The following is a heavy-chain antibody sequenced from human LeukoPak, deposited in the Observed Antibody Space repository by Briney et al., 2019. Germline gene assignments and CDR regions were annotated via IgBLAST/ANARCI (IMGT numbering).Heavy chain of an antibody. J-gene: IGHJ4*02. CDR3: ARGTSTTVVTY. CDR1: GGTFSSYA. CDR2: IIPILGIA. Sequence: SVKVSCTASGGTFSSYAISWVRQAPGQGLEWMGRIIPILGIANYAQNCQGRVTITADKSPSTAYMELSSLRSEDTAVYYCARGTSTTVVTYWGQRTLVTVSS. D-gene: IGHD4-17*01. V-gene: IGHV1-69*04.